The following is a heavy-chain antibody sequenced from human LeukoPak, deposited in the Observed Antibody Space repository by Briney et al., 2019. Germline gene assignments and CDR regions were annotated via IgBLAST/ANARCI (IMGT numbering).Heavy chain of an antibody. CDR1: GFTFSDYY. CDR2: INHSGST. CDR3: ASNAYYYDSSLDY. Sequence: GSLRLSCAASGFTFSDYYMSWIRQPPGKGLEWIGEINHSGSTNYNPPLKSRVTISVDTSKNQFSLKLSSVTAADTAVYYCASNAYYYDSSLDYWGQGTLVTVSS. D-gene: IGHD3-22*01. J-gene: IGHJ4*02. V-gene: IGHV4-34*01.